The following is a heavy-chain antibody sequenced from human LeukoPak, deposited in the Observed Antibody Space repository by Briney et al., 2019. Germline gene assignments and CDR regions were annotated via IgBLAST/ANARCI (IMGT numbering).Heavy chain of an antibody. V-gene: IGHV4-39*07. CDR2: TYYSGST. CDR1: GGSISSSSYY. D-gene: IGHD3-9*01. CDR3: ARDYDILTGYYS. J-gene: IGHJ5*02. Sequence: SGTLSLTCTVSGGSISSSSYYWGWIRQPPGKGLEWIGSTYYSGSTYYNPSLKSRVTISVDASKNQFSLKLSSVTAADTAVYYCARDYDILTGYYSWGQGTLVTVSS.